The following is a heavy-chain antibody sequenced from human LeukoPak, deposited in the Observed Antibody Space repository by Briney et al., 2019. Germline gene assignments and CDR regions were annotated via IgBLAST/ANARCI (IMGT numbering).Heavy chain of an antibody. Sequence: GGSLRLSCAASGFTFNIYSMNWVRQAPGKGLEWVGFIRSKAYGGTTEYAASVKGRFTISRDDSKSIAYLLMNSLKTEDTAVYYCTKPKSSGWYQYFDYWGQGTLVTVSS. D-gene: IGHD6-19*01. CDR3: TKPKSSGWYQYFDY. CDR1: GFTFNIYS. J-gene: IGHJ4*02. V-gene: IGHV3-49*04. CDR2: IRSKAYGGTT.